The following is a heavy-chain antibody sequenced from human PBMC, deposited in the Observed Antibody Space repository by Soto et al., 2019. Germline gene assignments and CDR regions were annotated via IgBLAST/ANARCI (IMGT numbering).Heavy chain of an antibody. D-gene: IGHD4-4*01. CDR3: ARGKGNYQTFDS. CDR2: IYYSGST. V-gene: IGHV4-59*01. Sequence: PSETLSLTCTLSGGSISSYYWSWIRQPPGKGLEWIGYIYYSGSTTYNPSLRSRVTMSVDTSKNQFSLRLSSVTAADTAVYYCARGKGNYQTFDSWGQGTQVTVSS. CDR1: GGSISSYY. J-gene: IGHJ4*02.